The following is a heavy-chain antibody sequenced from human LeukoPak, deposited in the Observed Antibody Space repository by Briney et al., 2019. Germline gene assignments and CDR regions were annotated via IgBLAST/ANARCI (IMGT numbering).Heavy chain of an antibody. D-gene: IGHD3-3*01. CDR2: ITGSGGGT. CDR1: GFTFSSYA. J-gene: IGHJ6*02. V-gene: IGHV3-23*01. CDR3: AKDGGGSLEWLPPMDV. Sequence: QTGGSLRLSCAASGFTFSSYAMSWVRQAPGKGLEWVSSITGSGGGTHYGDSVKGRFTISRDNPMNTLFLQMNSLRAEDTAVYYCAKDGGGSLEWLPPMDVWGQGTTVTVSS.